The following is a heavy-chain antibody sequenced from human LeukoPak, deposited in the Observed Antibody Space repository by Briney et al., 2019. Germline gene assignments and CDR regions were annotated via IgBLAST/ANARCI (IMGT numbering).Heavy chain of an antibody. CDR1: GFTFSSYG. J-gene: IGHJ4*02. V-gene: IGHV3-23*01. CDR3: AKDPAYCGGDCYDY. CDR2: ISGSGGST. Sequence: GGSLRLSCAASGFTFSSYGMSWVRQAPGKGLEWVSAISGSGGSTYYADSVKGRFTISRDNSKNTLYLQMNSLRAEDTAVYYCAKDPAYCGGDCYDYWGQGTLVTVSS. D-gene: IGHD2-21*01.